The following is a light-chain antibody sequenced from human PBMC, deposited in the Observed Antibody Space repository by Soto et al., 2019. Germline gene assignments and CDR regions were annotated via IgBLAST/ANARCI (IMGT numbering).Light chain of an antibody. V-gene: IGKV1-33*01. Sequence: DIQMTQSPSSLSASVGDRVTITCEASQDISNYLNCYQQKPGKAPKLLIYDASNLETGVPSRFSGSGSGTDFTFTISSLQPGDIATYYCQQYDNLPFTFGQGTRLEIK. CDR2: DAS. J-gene: IGKJ5*01. CDR1: QDISNY. CDR3: QQYDNLPFT.